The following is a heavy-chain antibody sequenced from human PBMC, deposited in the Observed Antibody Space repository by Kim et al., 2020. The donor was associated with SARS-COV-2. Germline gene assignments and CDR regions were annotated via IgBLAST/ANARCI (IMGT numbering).Heavy chain of an antibody. J-gene: IGHJ3*02. Sequence: GGSLRLSCAASGFTFDDYGMSWVRQAPGKGLEWVSGINWNGGSTGYADSVKGRFTISRDNAKNSLYLQMNSLRAEDTALYHCARSQWELRGWGAFDIWGQGTMVTVSS. V-gene: IGHV3-20*01. D-gene: IGHD1-26*01. CDR1: GFTFDDYG. CDR2: INWNGGST. CDR3: ARSQWELRGWGAFDI.